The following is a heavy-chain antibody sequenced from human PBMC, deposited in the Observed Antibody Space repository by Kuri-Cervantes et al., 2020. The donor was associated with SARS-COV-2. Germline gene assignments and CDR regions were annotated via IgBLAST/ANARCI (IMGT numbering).Heavy chain of an antibody. V-gene: IGHV4-4*07. CDR3: ARSPRLGYCSGGSCDWGSYYGMDV. CDR2: IYTSGST. Sequence: SETLSLTCTVSGGSISSYYWSWIRQPAGKGLVWIGRIYTSGSTNYNPSLKSRVTMSVDTSKNQFSLKLSSVTAADTAVYYCARSPRLGYCSGGSCDWGSYYGMDVWGQGPRSPSP. CDR1: GGSISSYY. D-gene: IGHD2-15*01. J-gene: IGHJ6*02.